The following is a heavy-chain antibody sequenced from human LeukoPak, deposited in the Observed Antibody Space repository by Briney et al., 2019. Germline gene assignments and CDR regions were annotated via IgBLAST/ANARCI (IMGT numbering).Heavy chain of an antibody. CDR2: ISGSGGST. CDR3: AKLKYGSRTLDV. J-gene: IGHJ6*02. V-gene: IGHV3-23*01. CDR1: GFTFSSYA. Sequence: QTGGSLSLSCAASGFTFSSYAMSWVRQAPGKGLEWVSAISGSGGSTYYADSVKGRFTISRDNSKNTLYLQMNSLRAEDTAVYYCAKLKYGSRTLDVWGQGTTVTVSS. D-gene: IGHD3-10*01.